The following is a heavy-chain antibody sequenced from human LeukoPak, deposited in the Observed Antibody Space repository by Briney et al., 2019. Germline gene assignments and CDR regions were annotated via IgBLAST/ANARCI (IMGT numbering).Heavy chain of an antibody. CDR2: NNSNRGYT. CDR3: AALLAHFDY. V-gene: IGHV1-2*02. D-gene: IGHD2-8*02. CDR1: GYPFTHYH. Sequence: GSVTDSCKAFGYPFTHYHMHRVRQAPGQGPEGVGWNNSNRGYTNYAQKFQGRVTITSHTTLSTPHTEVSKPRYDDTAVLYCAALLAHFDYWGQGTLVTVSS. J-gene: IGHJ4*02.